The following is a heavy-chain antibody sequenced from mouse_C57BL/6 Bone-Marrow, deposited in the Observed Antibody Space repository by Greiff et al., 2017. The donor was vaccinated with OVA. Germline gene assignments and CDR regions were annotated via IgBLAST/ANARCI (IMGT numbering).Heavy chain of an antibody. D-gene: IGHD2-4*01. V-gene: IGHV5-4*01. Sequence: DVLLVESGGGLVKPGGSLKLSCAASGFTFSSYAMSWVRQTPEQRLEWVATISDGGSYTYYPDNVKGRFTISRDNAKNNLYLQMSHLKSEDTAMYYCAPGSDYDGAYWGQGTLVTVSA. CDR1: GFTFSSYA. CDR2: ISDGGSYT. CDR3: APGSDYDGAY. J-gene: IGHJ3*01.